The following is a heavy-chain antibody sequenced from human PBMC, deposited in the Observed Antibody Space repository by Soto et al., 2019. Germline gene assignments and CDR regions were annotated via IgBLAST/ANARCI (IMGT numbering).Heavy chain of an antibody. CDR3: THHRGDYGDYIY. Sequence: QITLKESGPTLVKPTQTLTLTCTFSGFSLSTSGVGVGWMRQPPGMALEWLALIYWDDDKRYSPSLESRLTITKDNSKNQVVITMTNMDPVDTATYYCTHHRGDYGDYIYFGQGTLVTVSS. J-gene: IGHJ4*02. D-gene: IGHD4-17*01. CDR2: IYWDDDK. V-gene: IGHV2-5*02. CDR1: GFSLSTSGVG.